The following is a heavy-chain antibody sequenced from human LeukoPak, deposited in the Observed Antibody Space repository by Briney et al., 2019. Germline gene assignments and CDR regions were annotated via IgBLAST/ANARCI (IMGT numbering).Heavy chain of an antibody. CDR3: AKYGTYYYDSSGYYPFDY. CDR1: GFTFSSYW. J-gene: IGHJ4*02. V-gene: IGHV3-23*01. Sequence: GGSLRLSCAASGFTFSSYWMSWVRQAPGKGLEWVSAISGSGGSTYYADSVKGRFTISRDNSKNTLYLQMNSLRAEDTAVYYCAKYGTYYYDSSGYYPFDYWGQGTLVTVSS. D-gene: IGHD3-22*01. CDR2: ISGSGGST.